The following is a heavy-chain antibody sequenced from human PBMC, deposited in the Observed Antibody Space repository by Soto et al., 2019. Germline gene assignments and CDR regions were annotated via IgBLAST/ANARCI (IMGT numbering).Heavy chain of an antibody. J-gene: IGHJ1*01. CDR1: GFSFSNNW. D-gene: IGHD3-22*01. CDR3: ARGGSSSYFHFQH. V-gene: IGHV3-74*01. CDR2: IYSDGGST. Sequence: EVQLVESGGGLVQPGGSLRLSCAASGFSFSNNWIHWVRQAPGKGLVWVSRIYSDGGSTSYADSVKGRFTISRDNAKNTLYLRMNSLRAEETAVYYCARGGSSSYFHFQHWGQGTLVIVSS.